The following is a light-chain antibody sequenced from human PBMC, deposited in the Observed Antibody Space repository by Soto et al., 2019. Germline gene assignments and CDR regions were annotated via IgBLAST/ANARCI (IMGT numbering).Light chain of an antibody. CDR2: EVG. CDR1: GSYISAYNY. V-gene: IGLV2-14*01. J-gene: IGLJ1*01. CDR3: SSYTSNNFYV. Sequence: SVLTQPASVSGSPGQSITISWTGTGSYISAYNYVSWYQQHPGKAPKLMIYEVGDRPSGLSNRFSGSKSGNTASLTISRLQPEDEADYYCSSYTSNNFYVFGTGTKVTVL.